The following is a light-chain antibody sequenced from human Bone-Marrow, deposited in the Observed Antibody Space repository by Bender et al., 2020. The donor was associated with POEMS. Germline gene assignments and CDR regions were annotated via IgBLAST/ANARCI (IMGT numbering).Light chain of an antibody. CDR3: QAWDRYTRI. Sequence: LTQPPSVSVSPGQTATISCSGDDLGDKYISWYQQKTGQSPVLVIYADDKRSSGIPERFSGSNSGNTATLTISGAQAMDEADYYCQAWDRYTRIFGGGTKVTVL. CDR1: DLGDKY. V-gene: IGLV3-1*01. J-gene: IGLJ2*01. CDR2: ADD.